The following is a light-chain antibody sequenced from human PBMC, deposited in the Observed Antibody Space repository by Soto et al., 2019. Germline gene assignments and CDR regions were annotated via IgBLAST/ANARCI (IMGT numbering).Light chain of an antibody. V-gene: IGLV2-11*01. CDR1: SSDVGAHNY. CDR2: YVT. CDR3: CTWGGSSV. Sequence: QSVLTQPRSVSGSPGQSVTISCTGTSSDVGAHNYVSWYQQHPGKAPKLMISYVTKRPSGVPARFSGSKSGNTASLTISGLQAEDKADYYCCTWGGSSVFGTGTKLTVL. J-gene: IGLJ1*01.